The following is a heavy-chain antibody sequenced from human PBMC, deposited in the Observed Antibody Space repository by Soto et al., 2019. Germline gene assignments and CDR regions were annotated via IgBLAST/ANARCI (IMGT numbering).Heavy chain of an antibody. V-gene: IGHV4-39*01. J-gene: IGHJ4*02. CDR2: IYYSGST. CDR1: GGSISSSSYY. CDR3: ATQTGQSYYFDY. Sequence: SETLSLTCTVSGGSISSSSYYWGWIRQPPGKGLEWIGSIYYSGSTYYNPSLKSRVTISVDTSKNQFSVKLSSVTAADTAVYYCATQTGQSYYFDYWGQGTLVTVSS. D-gene: IGHD6-19*01.